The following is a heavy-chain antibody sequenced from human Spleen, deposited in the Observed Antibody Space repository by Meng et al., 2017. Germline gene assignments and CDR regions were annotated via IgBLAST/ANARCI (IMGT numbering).Heavy chain of an antibody. D-gene: IGHD2-15*01. CDR1: GFTFSTYW. Sequence: GESLKISCAASGFTFSTYWLRWVRQAPGRGLEWVANIKQDGSEKYYVDSVKGRFTISRDNAKNSLYLQMNSLRAEDTAVFYCARDRFVCCSGGSCCSLDYWGQGTLVTVSS. J-gene: IGHJ4*02. V-gene: IGHV3-7*01. CDR2: IKQDGSEK. CDR3: ARDRFVCCSGGSCCSLDY.